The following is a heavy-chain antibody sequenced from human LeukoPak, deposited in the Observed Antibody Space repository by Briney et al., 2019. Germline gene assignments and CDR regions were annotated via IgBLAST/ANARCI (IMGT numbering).Heavy chain of an antibody. V-gene: IGHV4-39*07. CDR3: ARGDYSGSYWRY. Sequence: SETLSLTCTVSGGSISSSSYYWGWIRQPPGKGLEWIGSTYYSGSTYYNPSLKSRVTISVDTSKNQFSLKLSSVTAADTAVYYCARGDYSGSYWRYWGQGTLVTVSS. J-gene: IGHJ4*02. CDR1: GGSISSSSYY. D-gene: IGHD1-26*01. CDR2: TYYSGST.